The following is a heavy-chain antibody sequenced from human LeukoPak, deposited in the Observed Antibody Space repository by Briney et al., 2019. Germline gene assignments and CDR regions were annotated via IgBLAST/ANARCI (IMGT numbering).Heavy chain of an antibody. D-gene: IGHD2-15*01. CDR1: GLTFSTSS. Sequence: GGSLRLSCAASGLTFSTSSMQWVRQAPGKGLEWLAVMSGDGNHYSYGDSVQGRLSISRDNSKNTLYLHMKSLRVEDTAFYYCARGSVATPPSFNYWGQGTLVTVSS. J-gene: IGHJ4*02. CDR2: MSGDGNHY. CDR3: ARGSVATPPSFNY. V-gene: IGHV3-30-3*01.